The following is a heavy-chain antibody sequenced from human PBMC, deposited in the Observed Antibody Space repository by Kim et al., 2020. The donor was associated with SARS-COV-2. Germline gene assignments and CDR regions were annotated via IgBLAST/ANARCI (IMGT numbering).Heavy chain of an antibody. CDR3: ARDVGYMQWLVPCYYYGMDV. D-gene: IGHD6-19*01. Sequence: GGSLRLSCAASGFTFSSYGMHWVRQAPGKGLEWVAVIWYDGSNKYYADSVKGRFTISRDNSKYTLYLQMNSLRAEDTAVYYCARDVGYMQWLVPCYYYGMDVWGQGTTVTVSS. CDR2: IWYDGSNK. J-gene: IGHJ6*02. V-gene: IGHV3-33*01. CDR1: GFTFSSYG.